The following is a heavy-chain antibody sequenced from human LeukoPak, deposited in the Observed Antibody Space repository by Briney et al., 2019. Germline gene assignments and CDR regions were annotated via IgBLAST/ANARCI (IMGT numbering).Heavy chain of an antibody. D-gene: IGHD2-15*01. CDR2: IYTSGST. Sequence: SETLSLTCTVSGGSISSYYWSWIRQPAGKGLEWIGRIYTSGSTTYNPSLKSRVTMSVDTSKNQFSLKLRSVTAADTAVYYCARASGYCSGGSCYGGDWFDPWGQGTLVTVSS. J-gene: IGHJ5*02. CDR1: GGSISSYY. V-gene: IGHV4-4*07. CDR3: ARASGYCSGGSCYGGDWFDP.